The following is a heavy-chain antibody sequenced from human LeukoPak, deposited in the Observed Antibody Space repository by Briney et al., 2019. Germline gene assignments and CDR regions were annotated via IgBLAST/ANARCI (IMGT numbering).Heavy chain of an antibody. D-gene: IGHD6-19*01. V-gene: IGHV1-2*04. CDR2: INPNSGGT. Sequence: GASVKVSCKASGYTFTGYYMHWVRQAPGQGLEWMGWINPNSGGTNYAQKFQGWVTMTRDTSISTAYMELSRLRSDDTAVYYCARDLGLGYSSGWSHQGFDPWGQGTLVTVSS. CDR1: GYTFTGYY. J-gene: IGHJ5*02. CDR3: ARDLGLGYSSGWSHQGFDP.